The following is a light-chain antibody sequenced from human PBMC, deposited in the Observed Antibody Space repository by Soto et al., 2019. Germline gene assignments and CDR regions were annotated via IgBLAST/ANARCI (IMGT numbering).Light chain of an antibody. CDR3: RFDTISATYV. CDR2: EVS. J-gene: IGLJ1*01. CDR1: SSDVGGYNY. Sequence: QSVLTQPASVSGYPGQSITISCTGRSSDVGGYNYVSWYQQHPGKAPKFMIYEVSRRPSGVSNRFSGSKSGNTASLTVCGLEAEDEADYYCRFDTISATYVFGTGTKVTVL. V-gene: IGLV2-14*01.